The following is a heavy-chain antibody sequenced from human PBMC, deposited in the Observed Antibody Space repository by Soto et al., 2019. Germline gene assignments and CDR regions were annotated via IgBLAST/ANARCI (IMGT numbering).Heavy chain of an antibody. CDR3: AKDGYVVVPAAILYMDV. J-gene: IGHJ6*03. D-gene: IGHD2-2*01. CDR1: GFTFSSYA. Sequence: GGSLRLSCAASGFTFSSYAMSWVRQAPGKGLEWVSAINGSGGSTYYADSVKGRFTISRDNSKNTLYLQMNSLRAEDTAVYYCAKDGYVVVPAAILYMDVWGKGTTVTVSS. CDR2: INGSGGST. V-gene: IGHV3-23*01.